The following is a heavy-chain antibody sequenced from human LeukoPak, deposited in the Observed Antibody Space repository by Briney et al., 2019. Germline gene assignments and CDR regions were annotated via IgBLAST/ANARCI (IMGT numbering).Heavy chain of an antibody. CDR3: AKDRFCSSTNCPYDQ. J-gene: IGHJ5*02. CDR2: ISVSDDST. D-gene: IGHD2-2*01. Sequence: GGSLRLSCAASGFTFSSYWMSWVRQAPGKGLEWVSGISVSDDSTYYADSVKGRFTMSRDNSNNMLYLQMNSLRAEDTAVYYCAKDRFCSSTNCPYDQWGQGTLVTVSS. V-gene: IGHV3-23*01. CDR1: GFTFSSYW.